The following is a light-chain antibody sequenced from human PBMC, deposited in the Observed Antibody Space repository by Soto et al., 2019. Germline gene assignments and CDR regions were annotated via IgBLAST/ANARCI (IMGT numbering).Light chain of an antibody. J-gene: IGLJ1*01. V-gene: IGLV2-14*01. CDR1: SSDIGDYPY. CDR3: SSYSATNTLV. CDR2: EVT. Sequence: QSALTQPASVSGSPGQSITISCTGTSSDIGDYPYVSWYQQHPAKVPKLIIYEVTNRPSGVTGRFSGSKSQNSASLTISGLQADDEADYYCSSYSATNTLVFGSGLKVTV.